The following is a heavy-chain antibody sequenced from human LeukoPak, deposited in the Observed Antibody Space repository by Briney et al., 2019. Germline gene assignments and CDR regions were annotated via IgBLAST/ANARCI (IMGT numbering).Heavy chain of an antibody. CDR2: ISPDGTTT. Sequence: GGSPRLSCAASGFPFSRDSMHWVRQSPGKGLVWLSRISPDGTTTNYADSVKGRFTISRDNAKNTLYLQMNSVRDEDTAVYYCASDVAYKFDYWGQGTLVTFSS. CDR3: ASDVAYKFDY. V-gene: IGHV3-74*01. CDR1: GFPFSRDS. D-gene: IGHD5-24*01. J-gene: IGHJ4*02.